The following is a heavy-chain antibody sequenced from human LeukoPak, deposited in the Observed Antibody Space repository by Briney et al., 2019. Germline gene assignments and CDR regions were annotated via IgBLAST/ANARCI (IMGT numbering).Heavy chain of an antibody. CDR3: ARDVELLWFGESQYFDY. Sequence: PGGSLRLSCAASGFTFNSCTMNWVRQAPGKGLEWVSSISSSSSYIYYADSVKGRFTISRDNAKNSLYLQMNSLRAEDTAVYYCARDVELLWFGESQYFDYWGQGTLVTVSS. CDR2: ISSSSSYI. D-gene: IGHD3-10*01. V-gene: IGHV3-21*01. J-gene: IGHJ4*02. CDR1: GFTFNSCT.